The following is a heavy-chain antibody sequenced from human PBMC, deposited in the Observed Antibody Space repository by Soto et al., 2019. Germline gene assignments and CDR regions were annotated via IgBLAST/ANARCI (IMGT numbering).Heavy chain of an antibody. V-gene: IGHV1-2*04. J-gene: IGHJ6*02. CDR3: ALGTGIAAAGLYGMDV. CDR1: GYTFTGYY. D-gene: IGHD6-13*01. CDR2: INPNSGGT. Sequence: ASVKVSCKASGYTFTGYYMHWVRQAPGQGLEWMGWINPNSGGTNYAQKFQGWVTMTRDTSISTAYMELSRLRSDDTAVYYCALGTGIAAAGLYGMDVWGQGTTVTVSS.